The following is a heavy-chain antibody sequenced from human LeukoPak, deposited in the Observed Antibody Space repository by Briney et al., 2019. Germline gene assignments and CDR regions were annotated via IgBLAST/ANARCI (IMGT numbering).Heavy chain of an antibody. J-gene: IGHJ4*02. CDR2: IYSGGST. CDR1: GLTVSTYY. CDR3: ARGLGYCTSTTCLLPFDY. D-gene: IGHD2-2*01. V-gene: IGHV3-53*01. Sequence: GGSPRLSCAASGLTVSTYYMTWVRQAPGKGLECVSVIYSGGSTYYADSVKGRFTVSRDNSKNTLYLQMNSLRAEDTAMYYRARGLGYCTSTTCLLPFDYWGQGTLVTVSS.